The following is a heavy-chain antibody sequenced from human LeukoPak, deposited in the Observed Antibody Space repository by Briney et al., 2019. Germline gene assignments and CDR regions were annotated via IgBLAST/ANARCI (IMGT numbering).Heavy chain of an antibody. CDR2: INPNSGGT. D-gene: IGHD1-26*01. CDR1: GYTFTGYY. CDR3: ARVSATKWELYDY. V-gene: IGHV1-2*02. Sequence: ASVKVSCKASGYTFTGYYMHWVRQAPGQGLEWMGWINPNSGGTNYAQKFQGRVTMTRDTSISTAYMELSRLRSDDTAVYYSARVSATKWELYDYWGQGTLVTVSS. J-gene: IGHJ4*02.